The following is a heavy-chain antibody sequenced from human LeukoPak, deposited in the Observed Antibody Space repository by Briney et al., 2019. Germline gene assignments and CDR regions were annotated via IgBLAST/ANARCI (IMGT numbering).Heavy chain of an antibody. J-gene: IGHJ4*02. V-gene: IGHV3-30*02. CDR3: ANKVAHHLDS. CDR2: IQYDGSNK. D-gene: IGHD1-14*01. CDR1: GFTFSSYG. Sequence: GGSLRLSCAASGFTFSSYGMHWVRQAPGKGLEWVAFIQYDGSNKYYADSVRGRFTISRDNSRNTLYLQMNSLRGEDTAVYYCANKVAHHLDSWGQGTLVTVSS.